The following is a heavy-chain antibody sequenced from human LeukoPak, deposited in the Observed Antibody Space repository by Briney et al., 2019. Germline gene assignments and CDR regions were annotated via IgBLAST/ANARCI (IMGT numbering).Heavy chain of an antibody. J-gene: IGHJ4*02. CDR2: VSGSGTTT. Sequence: GGSLRLSCAASGFTFGNYAMSWVRQAPGKGLEWVSGVSGSGTTTYYADSVKGRFTISRDNSKNTLYLQMNSLRAEDTAVYYCAKEYGDYAEYYFDYWGQGTLVTVSS. CDR1: GFTFGNYA. CDR3: AKEYGDYAEYYFDY. D-gene: IGHD4-17*01. V-gene: IGHV3-23*01.